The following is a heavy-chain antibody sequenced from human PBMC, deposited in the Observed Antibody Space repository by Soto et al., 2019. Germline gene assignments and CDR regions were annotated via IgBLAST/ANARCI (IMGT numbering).Heavy chain of an antibody. CDR3: ARSGRGLDV. CDR2: IYPGDSDT. V-gene: IGHV5-51*01. D-gene: IGHD1-26*01. CDR1: GYSFTDYG. J-gene: IGHJ6*02. Sequence: PGESQRVSCKGSGYSFTDYGSGWVRQVPGKGLECMGIIYPGDSDTRYSPSFQGQVTISADKSISTAYLQWSSLRASDTAMYYCARSGRGLDVWGQGTTVTVSS.